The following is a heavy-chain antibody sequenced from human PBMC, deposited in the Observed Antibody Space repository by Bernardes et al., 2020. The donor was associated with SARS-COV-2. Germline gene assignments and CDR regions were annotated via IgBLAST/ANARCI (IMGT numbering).Heavy chain of an antibody. Sequence: GGTLRLSCAASGFTFSSYCMHWVRQAPGKGLVWVSRINSDGSSTSYADSVKGRFTISRDNAKNTLYLQMNSLRAEDTAEYYCARAGYSSGWYGYYGMDVWGQGTTVTVSS. V-gene: IGHV3-74*01. CDR2: INSDGSST. CDR3: ARAGYSSGWYGYYGMDV. D-gene: IGHD6-19*01. J-gene: IGHJ6*02. CDR1: GFTFSSYC.